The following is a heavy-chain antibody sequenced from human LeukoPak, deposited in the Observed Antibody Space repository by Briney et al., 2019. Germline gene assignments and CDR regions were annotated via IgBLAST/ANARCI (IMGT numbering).Heavy chain of an antibody. CDR2: INSDGSST. CDR3: ARDKYYVFWSGYPTNGMDV. J-gene: IGHJ6*02. Sequence: PGRSLRLSCAASGFTFSSYAMHWVRQAPGKGLVWVSRINSDGSSTSYADSVKGRFTISRDNAKNTLYLQMNSLRAEDTAVYYCARDKYYVFWSGYPTNGMDVWGQGTTVTVSS. CDR1: GFTFSSYA. V-gene: IGHV3-74*01. D-gene: IGHD3-3*01.